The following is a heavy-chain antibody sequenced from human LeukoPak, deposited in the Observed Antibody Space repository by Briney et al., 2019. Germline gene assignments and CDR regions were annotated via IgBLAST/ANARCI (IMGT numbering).Heavy chain of an antibody. CDR2: IIPIFKTA. D-gene: IGHD5-18*01. CDR3: ARDRGIELWLLED. J-gene: IGHJ4*02. CDR1: GYTFTSFG. V-gene: IGHV1-69*13. Sequence: GASVKVSCKVSGYTFTSFGISWVRQAPGQGLEWMGGIIPIFKTAKYTQNFQGRVTITADESTSTSYMELSSLRSDDTAVYYCARDRGIELWLLEDWGQGTLVTVSS.